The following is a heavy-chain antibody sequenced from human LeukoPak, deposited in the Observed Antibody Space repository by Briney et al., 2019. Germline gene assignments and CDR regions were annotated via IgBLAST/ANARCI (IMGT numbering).Heavy chain of an antibody. J-gene: IGHJ4*02. D-gene: IGHD4-17*01. Sequence: GGSLRLSCAASGFTFSSYSMGWVRQGPGRGLEWVSYISTSGSTMYYADSVKGRFTISRDNAKSSLYLQMNSLRAEDTAVYYCARVRSGYYFDYWGQGTLVTVSS. CDR1: GFTFSSYS. CDR2: ISTSGSTM. CDR3: ARVRSGYYFDY. V-gene: IGHV3-48*01.